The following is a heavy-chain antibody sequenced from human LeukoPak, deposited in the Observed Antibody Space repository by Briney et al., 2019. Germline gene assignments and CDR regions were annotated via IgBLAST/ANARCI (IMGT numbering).Heavy chain of an antibody. CDR2: INHSGST. J-gene: IGHJ4*02. CDR1: GGSFSGYY. D-gene: IGHD7-27*01. Sequence: SETLSLTCAVYGGSFSGYYWSWIRQPPGKGLEWIGEINHSGSTNYNPSLKSRVTISVDTSKNQFSLKLSSVTAADTAVYYSARVGTRLGTDKLETNDYWGQGTLVTVSS. V-gene: IGHV4-34*01. CDR3: ARVGTRLGTDKLETNDY.